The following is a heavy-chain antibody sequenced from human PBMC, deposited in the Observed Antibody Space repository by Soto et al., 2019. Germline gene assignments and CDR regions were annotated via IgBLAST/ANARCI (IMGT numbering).Heavy chain of an antibody. CDR2: ISGNNGDT. CDR1: GYTFTRYG. V-gene: IGHV1-18*01. Sequence: QVQLVQSGGEVKKPGASVKVSCKTSGYTFTRYGISWVRQAPGQGLEWMGWISGNNGDTNSAQKFQDRVTMTIDTSTTTAYMERRSLTSDCTAVYYCATNGQLPYYYYGMDVWGQGTTVTVSS. J-gene: IGHJ6*02. D-gene: IGHD1-26*01. CDR3: ATNGQLPYYYYGMDV.